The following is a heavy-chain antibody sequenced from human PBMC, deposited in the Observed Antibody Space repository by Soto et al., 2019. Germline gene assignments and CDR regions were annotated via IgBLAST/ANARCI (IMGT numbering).Heavy chain of an antibody. CDR2: IHSSGTT. CDR1: DVSTSNFF. J-gene: IGHJ4*02. CDR3: SRGGGWLTDY. V-gene: IGHV4-59*08. D-gene: IGHD6-19*01. Sequence: QVQLHEPGPGLVKPSETLSLTCSVSDVSTSNFFWKWFRQPPGKGLEWIGIIHSSGTTNYNPSLAXRVTISADTSKSQCSLKMTSVHAADSAVYYCSRGGGWLTDYWGQGTQVTVAT.